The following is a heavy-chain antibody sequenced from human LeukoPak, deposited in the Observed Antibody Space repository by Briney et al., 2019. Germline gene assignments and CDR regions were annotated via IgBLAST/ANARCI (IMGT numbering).Heavy chain of an antibody. J-gene: IGHJ6*03. V-gene: IGHV4-4*07. CDR2: IFTSGST. CDR1: GGSISSFY. CDR3: AGRTVNDILTGTVYYYYYYMDV. Sequence: SSETLSLTCTVSGGSISSFYWSWIRQPAGKGLEWIGRIFTSGSTNYNPSLKSRVTMSVDTSKNQFSLKLSSVTAADTAVYYCAGRTVNDILTGTVYYYYYYMDVWGKGTTVTISS. D-gene: IGHD3-9*01.